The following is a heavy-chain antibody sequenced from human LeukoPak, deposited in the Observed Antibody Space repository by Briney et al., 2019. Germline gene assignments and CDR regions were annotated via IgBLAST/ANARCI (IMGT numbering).Heavy chain of an antibody. CDR2: IYHSGST. D-gene: IGHD2-2*01. CDR3: ARVVLRASSHFDY. J-gene: IGHJ4*02. Sequence: TLSLPSVFPGAPTGSGGYTGTWIRQPPGKGLEWMGYIYHSGSTYCTPSVKSRFTISVDRSNNQLSLKLGSLTAADTAVYYCARVVLRASSHFDYWGQGTLVTVSS. CDR1: GAPTGSGGYT. V-gene: IGHV4-30-2*01.